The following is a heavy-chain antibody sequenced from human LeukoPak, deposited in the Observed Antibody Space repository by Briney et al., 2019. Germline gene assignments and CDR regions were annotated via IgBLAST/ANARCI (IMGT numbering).Heavy chain of an antibody. J-gene: IGHJ6*03. CDR2: ISAYNGNT. Sequence: ASVKVSCKASGGTFSSYAISWVRQAPGQGLEWMGWISAYNGNTNYAQKLQGRVTMTTDTSTSTAYMELRSLRSDDTAVYYCARVGDGYSSSRNMDVWGKGTTVTVSS. CDR1: GGTFSSYA. CDR3: ARVGDGYSSSRNMDV. V-gene: IGHV1-18*01. D-gene: IGHD6-13*01.